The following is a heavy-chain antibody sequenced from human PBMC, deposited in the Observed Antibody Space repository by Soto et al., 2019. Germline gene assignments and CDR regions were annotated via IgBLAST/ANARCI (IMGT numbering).Heavy chain of an antibody. CDR1: VFTVSTSG. Sequence: GSLRLACAASVFTVSTSGMLWVRQPPGEGLEWVSAIGPNPANTKYTDSVKGRFTISRDNSKNTVFLQMSSLRAEDTALYYCATARHCSSDACPAAEWGQGTLVTVSS. D-gene: IGHD2-2*01. V-gene: IGHV3-23*01. CDR2: IGPNPANT. CDR3: ATARHCSSDACPAAE. J-gene: IGHJ4*02.